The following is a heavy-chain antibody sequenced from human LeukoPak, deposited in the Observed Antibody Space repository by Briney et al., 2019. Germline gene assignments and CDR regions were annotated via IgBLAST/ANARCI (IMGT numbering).Heavy chain of an antibody. CDR1: GYTFTSYD. CDR2: INPNSGGT. J-gene: IGHJ6*02. Sequence: GASVKVSCTASGYTFTSYDINWVRQATGQGLEWMGWINPNSGGTNYAQKFQGRVTMTRDTSISTAYMELSRLRSDDTAVYYCARGGVALSYYGMDVWGQGTTVTVSS. V-gene: IGHV1-2*02. CDR3: ARGGVALSYYGMDV. D-gene: IGHD2-8*01.